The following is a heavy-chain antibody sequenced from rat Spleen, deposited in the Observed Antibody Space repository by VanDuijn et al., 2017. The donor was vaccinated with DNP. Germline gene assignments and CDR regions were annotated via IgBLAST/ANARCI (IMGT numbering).Heavy chain of an antibody. V-gene: IGHV5-25*01. CDR1: GFTFSNYD. Sequence: EVQLVESGGGLVQPGRSLKLSCAASGFTFSNYDMAWVRQAPTKGLEWVASISPSGGSTYYRDSVKGRFTVSRDNAKSSLYLQMDSLRAEDTATYYWVRDSANSNIRYYFDYWGQGAMVTVSS. J-gene: IGHJ2*01. CDR2: ISPSGGST. CDR3: VRDSANSNIRYYFDY. D-gene: IGHD1-2*01.